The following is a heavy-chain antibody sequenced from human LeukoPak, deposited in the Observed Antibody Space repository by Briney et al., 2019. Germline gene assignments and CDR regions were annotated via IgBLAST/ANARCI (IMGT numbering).Heavy chain of an antibody. CDR1: GSSFNDYA. V-gene: IGHV3-30*02. CDR3: AKDRYWSFDF. D-gene: IGHD2-8*02. Sequence: PGGSLRLSCVASGSSFNDYAMHSVRQAPGKGLEWVSFIPHDPNDKYYADSVKGRFAISKDNSKNTLFLQMDSLRPEDTAVYYCAKDRYWSFDFWGQGTLVTVSS. J-gene: IGHJ4*02. CDR2: IPHDPNDK.